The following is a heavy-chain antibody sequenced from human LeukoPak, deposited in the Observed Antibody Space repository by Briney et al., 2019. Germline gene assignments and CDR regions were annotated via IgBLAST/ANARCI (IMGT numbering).Heavy chain of an antibody. J-gene: IGHJ4*02. V-gene: IGHV4-34*01. CDR1: GGSFSGYY. CDR3: ARNFDY. Sequence: SETLSLTCAVYGGSFSGYYWSWIRQPPGKGLEWIGEINHSGSTNYNPSLKSRVTISVDTSKNQFSLKLSSVTAADTAVYYCARNFDYWGQGTLVTVSS. CDR2: INHSGST.